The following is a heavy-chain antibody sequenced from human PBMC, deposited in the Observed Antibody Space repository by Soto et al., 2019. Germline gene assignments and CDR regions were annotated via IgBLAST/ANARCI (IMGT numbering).Heavy chain of an antibody. CDR3: AKDRSSRWTFDY. Sequence: QVQLVESGGGVVQPGRSLRLSCAASGFTFSSYGMHWVRQAPGKGLEWVALMSYDGSKKCYADSVKGRFTISRDNSKNTLYLQMNSLRTEDTAVYYCAKDRSSRWTFDYWGQGTLVTVSS. CDR2: MSYDGSKK. D-gene: IGHD6-13*01. V-gene: IGHV3-30*18. J-gene: IGHJ4*02. CDR1: GFTFSSYG.